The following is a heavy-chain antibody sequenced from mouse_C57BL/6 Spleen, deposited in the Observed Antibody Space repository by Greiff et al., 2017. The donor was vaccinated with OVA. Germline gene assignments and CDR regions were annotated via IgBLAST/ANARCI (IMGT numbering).Heavy chain of an antibody. CDR2: ISYDGSN. Sequence: EVKLQESGPGLVKPSQSLSLTCSVTGYSITSGYYWNWIRQFPGNKLEWMGYISYDGSNNYNPSLKNRISITRDTSKNQFFLKLNSVTTEDTATYYCAREIFDYYGSSYHYAMDYWGQGTSVTVSS. CDR3: AREIFDYYGSSYHYAMDY. CDR1: GYSITSGYY. V-gene: IGHV3-6*01. D-gene: IGHD1-1*01. J-gene: IGHJ4*01.